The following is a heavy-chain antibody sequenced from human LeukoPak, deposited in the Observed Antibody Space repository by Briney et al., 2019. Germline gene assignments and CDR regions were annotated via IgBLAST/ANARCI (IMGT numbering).Heavy chain of an antibody. CDR3: ARDLDWGAFDA. D-gene: IGHD3-9*01. CDR1: GITFSSYG. V-gene: IGHV3-23*01. Sequence: GGSLRLSCAASGITFSSYGMSWVRQVPGKGLEWVSSISHTGGSPYYADSVKGRFTISRDNSKNTVSLQMNSLRAEDTALYYCARDLDWGAFDAWGQGTLVTVSS. J-gene: IGHJ5*02. CDR2: ISHTGGSP.